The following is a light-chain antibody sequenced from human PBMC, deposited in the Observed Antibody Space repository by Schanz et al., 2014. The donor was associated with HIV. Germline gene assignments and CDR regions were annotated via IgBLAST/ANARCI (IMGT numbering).Light chain of an antibody. CDR3: CSFTSSSTLS. Sequence: QSALTQPASVSGSPGQSITISCTGTSSDVGGYSYVSWYQQHPGKAPKLMIYDVNNRPSGVSNRFSGSKSGNTASLTISGLQAEDEADYYCCSFTSSSTLSFGGGTKVTVL. CDR1: SSDVGGYSY. CDR2: DVN. J-gene: IGLJ2*01. V-gene: IGLV2-14*03.